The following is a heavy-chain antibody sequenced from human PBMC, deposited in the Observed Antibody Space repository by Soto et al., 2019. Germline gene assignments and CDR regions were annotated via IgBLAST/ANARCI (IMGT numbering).Heavy chain of an antibody. CDR3: ARLVRGAFDI. CDR2: INHSGST. J-gene: IGHJ3*02. D-gene: IGHD1-26*01. CDR1: GGSFSGYY. Sequence: QVQLQQWGAGLLKPSETLSLTCAVYGGSFSGYYWSWIRQPPGKGLEWIGEINHSGSTNYNPSLKSRVTISVDTSKNQFSLKVISVTAADTAVYYCARLVRGAFDIWGQGTVVTVSS. V-gene: IGHV4-34*01.